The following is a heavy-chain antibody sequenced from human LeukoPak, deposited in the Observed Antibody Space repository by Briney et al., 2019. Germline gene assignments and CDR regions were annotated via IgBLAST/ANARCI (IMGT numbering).Heavy chain of an antibody. CDR1: GVSLSSSSYY. CDR2: IYPSGST. D-gene: IGHD2-2*01. J-gene: IGHJ3*02. Sequence: SETLSLTCIVSGVSLSSSSYYWSWIRQPAGKGLEWIGHIYPSGSTNYNPSLKSRVTMSVDTSKNQFSLKLNSVTAADTAVYYCARHGGVVVPTAPSAFDIWGQGTKVTVSS. V-gene: IGHV4-61*09. CDR3: ARHGGVVVPTAPSAFDI.